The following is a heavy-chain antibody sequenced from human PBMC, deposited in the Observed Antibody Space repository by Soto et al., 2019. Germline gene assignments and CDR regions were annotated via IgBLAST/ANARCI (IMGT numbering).Heavy chain of an antibody. CDR3: AKDISEFIVGPGY. D-gene: IGHD1-26*01. J-gene: IGHJ4*02. CDR1: GFSFDDYA. CDR2: INWNGDIK. V-gene: IGHV3-9*01. Sequence: EVQLVESGGGLAQPGRSLRLSCAASGFSFDDYAMHWVRQAPGKGLEGVSGINWNGDIKGYTDSVKGRFTISRDNAKDSLYLQLDSLRVEDTALYYCAKDISEFIVGPGYWGQGTRVTVSS.